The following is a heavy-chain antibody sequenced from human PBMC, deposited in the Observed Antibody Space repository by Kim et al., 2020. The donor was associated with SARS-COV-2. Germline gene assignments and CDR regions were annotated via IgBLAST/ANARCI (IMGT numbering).Heavy chain of an antibody. CDR2: ISGSGGST. D-gene: IGHD2-15*01. CDR1: GFTFSSYA. V-gene: IGHV3-23*01. CDR3: AKAAYCSGGSCYSFDY. Sequence: GGSLRLSCAASGFTFSSYAMSWVRQAPGKELEWVSAISGSGGSTYYADSVKGRFTISRDNSKNTLYLQMNSLRAEDTAVYYCAKAAYCSGGSCYSFDYWGQGTLVTVSS. J-gene: IGHJ4*02.